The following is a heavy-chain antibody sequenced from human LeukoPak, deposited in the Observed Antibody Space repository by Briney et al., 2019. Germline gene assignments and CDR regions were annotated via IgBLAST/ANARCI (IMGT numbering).Heavy chain of an antibody. CDR3: ARTVDTAMANDAFDI. V-gene: IGHV5-10-1*01. J-gene: IGHJ3*02. D-gene: IGHD5-18*01. CDR1: GYSFTSYW. Sequence: RESLRISCKGSGYSFTSYWISWVRQMPGKGLEWMGRIDPSDSYTNYSPSFRGHVTISADKSISTAYLQWSSLKASDTAMYYCARTVDTAMANDAFDIWGQGTMVTVSS. CDR2: IDPSDSYT.